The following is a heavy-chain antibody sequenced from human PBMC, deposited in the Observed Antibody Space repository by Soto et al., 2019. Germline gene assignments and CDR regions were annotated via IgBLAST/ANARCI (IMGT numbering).Heavy chain of an antibody. D-gene: IGHD5-12*01. CDR1: GGSVSSGSYY. Sequence: SETLSLTYTVSGGSVSSGSYYWSWIRQPPGKGLEWIGYIYYSGSTNYSPSLKSRVTISVDTSKNQFSLKLSSVTAADTAVYYCARESIVATITGDYFDYWGQGTLVTVSS. CDR2: IYYSGST. V-gene: IGHV4-61*01. CDR3: ARESIVATITGDYFDY. J-gene: IGHJ4*02.